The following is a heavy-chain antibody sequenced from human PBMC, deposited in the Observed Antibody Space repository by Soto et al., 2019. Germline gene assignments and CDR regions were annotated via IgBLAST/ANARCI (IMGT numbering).Heavy chain of an antibody. CDR3: ARAGQIAAYIWS. Sequence: ASVKVSCKASAYTFTSYDSNWVRQASGQGLEWMGWMNPNTGHTGYAQNFQGRVTMNRDTSISTAYMELSSLRSEDTAAYYCARAGQIAAYIWSWGQGTLVTVSS. D-gene: IGHD6-13*01. J-gene: IGHJ5*02. CDR1: AYTFTSYD. CDR2: MNPNTGHT. V-gene: IGHV1-8*01.